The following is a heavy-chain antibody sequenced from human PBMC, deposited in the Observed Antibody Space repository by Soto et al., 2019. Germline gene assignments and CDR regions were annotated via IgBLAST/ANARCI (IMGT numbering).Heavy chain of an antibody. D-gene: IGHD3-9*01. Sequence: GGSLRLSCAASGFTFSDYYMSWIRQAPGKGLEWVSYISSSSSYTNYADSVKGRFTISRDNAKNSLYLQMNSLRAEDTAVYYCARYGRRSRKNYDILTGPSSPYYYGMDVWGQGTTVTVSS. CDR3: ARYGRRSRKNYDILTGPSSPYYYGMDV. V-gene: IGHV3-11*06. J-gene: IGHJ6*02. CDR1: GFTFSDYY. CDR2: ISSSSSYT.